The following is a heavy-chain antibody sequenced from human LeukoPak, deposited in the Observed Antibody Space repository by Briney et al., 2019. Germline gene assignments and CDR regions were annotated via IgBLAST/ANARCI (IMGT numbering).Heavy chain of an antibody. CDR3: ARVGSSWDILDY. V-gene: IGHV3-7*01. D-gene: IGHD6-13*01. CDR1: GFTFTNYW. J-gene: IGHJ4*02. CDR2: IKEDETEI. Sequence: GGSLRLSCTASGFTFTNYWMSWVRQAPGKGLEWVVNIKEDETEIRYLDSVKGRFTISRDNAKNSLYLQMDSLRAKDTAVYYCARVGSSWDILDYWGQGTLVTVSS.